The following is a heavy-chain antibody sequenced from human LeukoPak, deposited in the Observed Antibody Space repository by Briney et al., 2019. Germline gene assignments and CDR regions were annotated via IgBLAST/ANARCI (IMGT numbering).Heavy chain of an antibody. CDR3: ARGLAYCGGDCYLNWFDP. V-gene: IGHV4-34*01. D-gene: IGHD2-21*02. Sequence: SETLSLTCAVYGGSFSGYYWSWIRQPPGKGLEWIGEINHSGSTNYNPSLKSRVTISVDTSKNQFSLKLSSVTAADTAVYYCARGLAYCGGDCYLNWFDPWGQGTLVTVSS. J-gene: IGHJ5*02. CDR2: INHSGST. CDR1: GGSFSGYY.